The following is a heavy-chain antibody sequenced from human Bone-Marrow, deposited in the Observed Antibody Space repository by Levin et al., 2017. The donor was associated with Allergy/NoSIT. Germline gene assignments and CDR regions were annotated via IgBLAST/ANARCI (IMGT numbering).Heavy chain of an antibody. CDR2: VYSTGYT. CDR3: ARDLGFGSGSYYNRLRTFDF. CDR1: GVSISSGGYY. J-gene: IGHJ3*01. V-gene: IGHV4-31*03. D-gene: IGHD3-10*01. Sequence: NPSETLSLTCSVSGVSISSGGYYWNWIRQHPGRGLEWIAYVYSTGYTYYNPSLKSRLSISLDTSKNHFSLELTSVTAADTAVYYCARDLGFGSGSYYNRLRTFDFWGLGTMVTVSS.